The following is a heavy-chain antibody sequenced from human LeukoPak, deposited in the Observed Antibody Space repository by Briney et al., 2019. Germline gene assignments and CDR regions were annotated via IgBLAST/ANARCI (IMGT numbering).Heavy chain of an antibody. V-gene: IGHV3-23*01. CDR2: ISGSGGST. CDR3: AMPNY. CDR1: GFTFSSYA. J-gene: IGHJ4*02. Sequence: GGSLRLSCAASGFTFSSYAMSWVRQAPGKGLEWVSAISGSGGSTYYADSVEGRFTISRDNAKNSLYLQLSSLRVEDTAVYYCAMPNYWGQGTLVTVSP.